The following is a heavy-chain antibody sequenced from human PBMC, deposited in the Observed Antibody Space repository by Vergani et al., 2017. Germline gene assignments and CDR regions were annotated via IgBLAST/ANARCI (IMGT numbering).Heavy chain of an antibody. CDR2: ISFDGTNE. Sequence: QVQLVESGGGVVQPGTSLRLSCVVSGFALNRHAMYWVRQAPGKGLEWVVGISFDGTNEYYPDLVKGRFTISRDIAKNTLYLQVRSLRLEDTGVYHCVRDRGLCAGGSCYTEAWDYWGQGTLVTVSS. V-gene: IGHV3-30-3*01. J-gene: IGHJ4*02. CDR1: GFALNRHA. D-gene: IGHD2-2*02. CDR3: VRDRGLCAGGSCYTEAWDY.